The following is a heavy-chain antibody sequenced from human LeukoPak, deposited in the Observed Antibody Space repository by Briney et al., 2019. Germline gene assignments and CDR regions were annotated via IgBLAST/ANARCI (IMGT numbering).Heavy chain of an antibody. Sequence: SVKVSCKASGYTFTSYAISWVRQAPGQGLEWMGRIIPILGIANYAQKFQGRVTITADKSTSTAYMELSSLRSEDTAVYYCARGLFPYYYDSSGYIFDYWGQGTLVTVSS. J-gene: IGHJ4*02. V-gene: IGHV1-69*04. CDR3: ARGLFPYYYDSSGYIFDY. CDR2: IIPILGIA. D-gene: IGHD3-22*01. CDR1: GYTFTSYA.